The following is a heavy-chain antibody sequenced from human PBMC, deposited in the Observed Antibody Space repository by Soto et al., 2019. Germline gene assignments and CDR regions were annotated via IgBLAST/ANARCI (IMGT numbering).Heavy chain of an antibody. V-gene: IGHV1-69*04. J-gene: IGHJ6*03. CDR2: IIPILGIA. Sequence: SVKVSCKASGGTFSSYTISWVRQAPGQGLEWMGRIIPILGIANYAQKFQGRATITADKSTSTAYMELSSLRSEDAAVYYCAREVVSGLNYYYYYMDVWGKGSSVTVSS. CDR3: AREVVSGLNYYYYYMDV. D-gene: IGHD2-2*01. CDR1: GGTFSSYT.